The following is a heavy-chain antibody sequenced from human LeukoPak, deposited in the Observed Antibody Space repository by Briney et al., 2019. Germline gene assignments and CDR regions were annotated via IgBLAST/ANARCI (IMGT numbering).Heavy chain of an antibody. CDR1: GGSISSGGYY. V-gene: IGHV4-31*03. CDR2: IYYSGST. J-gene: IGHJ3*02. Sequence: SSQTLSLTCTVSGGSISSGGYYWSWIRQQPGKGLEWIGYIYYSGSTYYNPSLKSRVTISVDTSKNQFSLKLSSVTAADTAVYYCARMVRGVRDAFDIWGQGTMVTVSS. D-gene: IGHD3-10*01. CDR3: ARMVRGVRDAFDI.